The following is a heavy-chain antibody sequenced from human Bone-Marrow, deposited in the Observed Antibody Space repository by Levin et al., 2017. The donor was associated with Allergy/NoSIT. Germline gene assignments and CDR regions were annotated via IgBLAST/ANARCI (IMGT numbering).Heavy chain of an antibody. V-gene: IGHV3-7*01. CDR1: GFTFSSYW. CDR2: IKQDGSEK. CDR3: ARVGSTYGYQY. J-gene: IGHJ4*02. Sequence: GESLKFSCAASGFTFSSYWMSWVRQAPGKGLEWVANIKQDGSEKYCVDSVKGRFTISRDNAKNSLYLQMNSLRVEDTAVYYCARVGSTYGYQYWGQGTLVTVSS. D-gene: IGHD5-18*01.